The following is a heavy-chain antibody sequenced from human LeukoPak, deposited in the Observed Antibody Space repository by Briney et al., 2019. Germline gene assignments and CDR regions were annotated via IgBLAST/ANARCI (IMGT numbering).Heavy chain of an antibody. V-gene: IGHV1-2*02. Sequence: ASVKVSCKASGYTFTGYYMHWVRQAPGQGLEWMGWINPNSGGTNYAQKFQGRVTMTRDTSISTAYMELSRLRSDDTAVYYCARALPYYYYYMDVWGKGITVTVSS. CDR1: GYTFTGYY. CDR3: ARALPYYYYYMDV. CDR2: INPNSGGT. J-gene: IGHJ6*03.